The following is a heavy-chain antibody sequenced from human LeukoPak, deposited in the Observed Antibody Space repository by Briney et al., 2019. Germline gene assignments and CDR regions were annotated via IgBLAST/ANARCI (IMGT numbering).Heavy chain of an antibody. Sequence: ASVKVSCKASGYTFTSYGISWVRQAPGQGLEWMGWISAYNGNTNYAQKLQGRVTMTTDTSTSTAYMELRSLRSDDTAVYYCARDSSQYNSGWSSAFDIWGQGTMVTVSS. CDR3: ARDSSQYNSGWSSAFDI. V-gene: IGHV1-18*01. J-gene: IGHJ3*02. D-gene: IGHD6-19*01. CDR1: GYTFTSYG. CDR2: ISAYNGNT.